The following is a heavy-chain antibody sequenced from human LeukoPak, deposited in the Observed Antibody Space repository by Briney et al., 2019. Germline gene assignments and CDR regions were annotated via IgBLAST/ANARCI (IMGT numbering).Heavy chain of an antibody. J-gene: IGHJ4*02. D-gene: IGHD5-12*01. CDR1: GVAFSTYS. V-gene: IGHV3-21*01. Sequence: GGSLRLSCAASGVAFSTYSMNWGRQAPGKGLEWVSSVSRSGRLIFYADPLQGRCTISRVDAKDSLFLQMNSLRAENTAVYYCARVSDAFDYFFDSWGQGTLVTVSS. CDR3: ARVSDAFDYFFDS. CDR2: VSRSGRLI.